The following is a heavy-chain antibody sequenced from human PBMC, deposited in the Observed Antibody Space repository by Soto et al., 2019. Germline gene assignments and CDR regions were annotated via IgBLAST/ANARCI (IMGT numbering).Heavy chain of an antibody. CDR2: IYTSGTT. V-gene: IGHV4-4*07. CDR1: VRSMSGYY. Sequence: SEALSVTCTVSVRSMSGYYWSWIRQPAGERLEWIGRIYTSGTTDFNPDTSKNQYSLQLNSVTPEDTAVYFCARGEQYSGRIFDYWGQGTLVTVSS. D-gene: IGHD1-26*01. CDR3: ARGEQYSGRIFDY. J-gene: IGHJ4*01.